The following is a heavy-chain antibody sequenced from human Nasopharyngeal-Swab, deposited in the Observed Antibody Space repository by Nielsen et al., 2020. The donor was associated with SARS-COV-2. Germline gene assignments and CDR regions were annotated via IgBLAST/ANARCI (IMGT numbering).Heavy chain of an antibody. V-gene: IGHV3-11*06. CDR1: GFTFSDYY. CDR3: ARAAEYYYDSRALDGMDV. D-gene: IGHD3-22*01. CDR2: ISSSSSYT. J-gene: IGHJ6*02. Sequence: GGSLRLSCAASGFTFSDYYMSWIRQAPGKGLEWVSYISSSSSYTNYADSVKGRFTISRDNAKNSLYLQMNSLRAEDTAVYYCARAAEYYYDSRALDGMDVWGQGTTVTVSS.